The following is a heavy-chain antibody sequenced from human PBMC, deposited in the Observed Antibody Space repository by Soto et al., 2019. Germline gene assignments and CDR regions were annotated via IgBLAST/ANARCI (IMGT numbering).Heavy chain of an antibody. CDR2: IYYSGST. Sequence: PSEILSLTCTVSGGSISSSSYYWGWIRQPPGKGLEWIGSIYYSGSTYYNPSLKSRVTISVDTSKNQFSLKLSPVTAADTAVYYCARDNGYGLGIPSWGDAFDIWGQGTMVTVSS. J-gene: IGHJ3*02. CDR1: GGSISSSSYY. D-gene: IGHD3-10*01. CDR3: ARDNGYGLGIPSWGDAFDI. V-gene: IGHV4-39*07.